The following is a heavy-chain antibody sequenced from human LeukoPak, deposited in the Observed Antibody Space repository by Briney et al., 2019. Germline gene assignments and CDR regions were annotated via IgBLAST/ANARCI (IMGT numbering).Heavy chain of an antibody. D-gene: IGHD1-26*01. V-gene: IGHV3-48*03. Sequence: GGSLRHSCAASAFTFSSYGMNWVRQAPGKGLEWVSYISRSGSSIFYTDSVKGRFSISRDNAKNSLYMQMNSLRAEDTAVYYCVREGGIDLDYWGQGTLVTVSS. CDR1: AFTFSSYG. J-gene: IGHJ4*02. CDR2: ISRSGSSI. CDR3: VREGGIDLDY.